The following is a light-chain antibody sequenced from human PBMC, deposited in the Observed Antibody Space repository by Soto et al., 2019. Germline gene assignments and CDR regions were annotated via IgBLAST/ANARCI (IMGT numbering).Light chain of an antibody. Sequence: QSVLTQPPSVSGAPGQRVTISCTGSSSNIGAGSDAHWYQQLPGTAPKLLIYGNHNRPSGVPDRFSGSKSGTSASLAITGLQAEDEADYYCQSYDTSLSGWVFGGGTQLTVL. CDR3: QSYDTSLSGWV. CDR2: GNH. J-gene: IGLJ3*02. V-gene: IGLV1-40*01. CDR1: SSNIGAGSD.